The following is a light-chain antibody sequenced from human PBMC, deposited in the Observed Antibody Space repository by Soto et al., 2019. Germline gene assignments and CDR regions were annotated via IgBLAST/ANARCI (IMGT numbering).Light chain of an antibody. Sequence: DIVMTQSPLSLPVTPGEPASISCRSSQSLLHSNGYNYLDWYLQKPGQSPQLLIYLGSNRASGDRDKVSGRGSGTDFTLKISRVEAEDVGVYYCMQALHPLYTFGQGTKLEIK. CDR1: QSLLHSNGYNY. CDR3: MQALHPLYT. V-gene: IGKV2-28*01. J-gene: IGKJ2*01. CDR2: LGS.